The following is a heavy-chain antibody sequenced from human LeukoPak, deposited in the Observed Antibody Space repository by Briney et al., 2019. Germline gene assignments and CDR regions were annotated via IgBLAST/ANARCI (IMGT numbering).Heavy chain of an antibody. D-gene: IGHD3-10*01. CDR2: ISERGFT. V-gene: IGHV3-23*01. CDR1: GFTFSRYA. Sequence: GSLKLSFSAFGFTFSRYAIGWVRPAPGEGLGGGSAISERGFTNYADSVKGRFTISRDNSKNTLSLQMNNLRAEDTALYYCEKSYGSGSYYGSWGQGTLVTVSS. J-gene: IGHJ4*02. CDR3: EKSYGSGSYYGS.